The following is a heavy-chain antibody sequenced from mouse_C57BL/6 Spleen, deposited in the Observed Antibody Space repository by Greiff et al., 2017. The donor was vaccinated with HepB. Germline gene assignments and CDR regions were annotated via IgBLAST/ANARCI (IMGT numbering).Heavy chain of an antibody. CDR3: ARSWLGNYDYFDY. CDR2: INPSNGGT. D-gene: IGHD2-1*01. CDR1: GYTFTSYW. Sequence: VQLQQSGTELVKPGASVKLSCKASGYTFTSYWMHWVKQRPGQGLEWIGNINPSNGGTNYNEKFKSKATLTVDKSSSTAYMQLSSLTSEDSAVYYCARSWLGNYDYFDYWGQGTTLTVSS. J-gene: IGHJ2*01. V-gene: IGHV1-53*01.